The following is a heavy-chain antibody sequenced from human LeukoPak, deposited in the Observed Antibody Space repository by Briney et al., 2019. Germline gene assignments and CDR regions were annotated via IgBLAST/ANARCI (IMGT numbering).Heavy chain of an antibody. J-gene: IGHJ4*02. CDR2: IYYSGST. V-gene: IGHV4-39*07. CDR1: GGSIRSSSDY. CDR3: ARDRFTMVRGVFDY. D-gene: IGHD3-10*01. Sequence: SETLSLTCTVSGGSIRSSSDYWGWIRQPPGKGLEWIGSIYYSGSTYYNPSLKSRVTISVDTSKNQFSLKLSSVTAADTAVYYCARDRFTMVRGVFDYWGQGTLVTVSS.